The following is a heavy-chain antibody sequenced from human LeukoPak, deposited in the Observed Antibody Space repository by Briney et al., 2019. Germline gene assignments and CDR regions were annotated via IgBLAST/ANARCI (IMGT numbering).Heavy chain of an antibody. Sequence: PSETLSLTCTVSGGSISGYYWSWIRQPPGKGLEWIGYIYYSGSTNYNPSLKSRVTISVDTSKNQFSLKLSSVTAADTTVYYCARLGDRYKPSSDAAFDIWGQGTMVTVSS. V-gene: IGHV4-59*08. D-gene: IGHD5-24*01. CDR3: ARLGDRYKPSSDAAFDI. J-gene: IGHJ3*02. CDR2: IYYSGST. CDR1: GGSISGYY.